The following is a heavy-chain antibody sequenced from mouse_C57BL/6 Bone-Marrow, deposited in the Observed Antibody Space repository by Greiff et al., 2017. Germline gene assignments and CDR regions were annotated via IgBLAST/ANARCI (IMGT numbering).Heavy chain of an antibody. J-gene: IGHJ1*03. CDR2: IYPGSGST. Sequence: QVQLQQPGAELVKPGASVKMSCKASGYTFTSYWITWVKQRPGQGLEWIGDIYPGSGSTNYNEKFKSKAPLTVDTSSSTAYMQLSSLTSEYSAVYYCVYSNYGYFDVWGTGTTVTVSS. V-gene: IGHV1-55*01. D-gene: IGHD2-5*01. CDR3: VYSNYGYFDV. CDR1: GYTFTSYW.